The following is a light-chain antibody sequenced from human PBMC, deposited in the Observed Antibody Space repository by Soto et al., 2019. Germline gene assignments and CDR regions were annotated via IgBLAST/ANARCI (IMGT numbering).Light chain of an antibody. Sequence: TQSPATLSVSPGERATLSFRASQSVSSNLAWYQQKPGQAPRLLIYGASTRATGIPARFSGSRSGIEFTLTISSLQSEDFAVYYCQQYNNWPPITFGHGTRLEIK. CDR2: GAS. V-gene: IGKV3-15*01. CDR1: QSVSSN. CDR3: QQYNNWPPIT. J-gene: IGKJ5*01.